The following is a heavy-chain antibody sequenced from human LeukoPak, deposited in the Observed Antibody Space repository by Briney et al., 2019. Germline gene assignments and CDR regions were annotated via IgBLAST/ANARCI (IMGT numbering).Heavy chain of an antibody. CDR2: ISSSGRKI. CDR3: ARDHRDGYDFFDN. V-gene: IGHV3-48*03. D-gene: IGHD5-24*01. CDR1: GFSFSSYE. J-gene: IGHJ4*02. Sequence: GGSLRLSCAASGFSFSSYEMNWVRQAPGKGLEWISFISSSGRKIYYTDSVKGRFTISRDNAKNSLYLQMNSLRAEDTAVYYCARDHRDGYDFFDNWGQGTLVTVSS.